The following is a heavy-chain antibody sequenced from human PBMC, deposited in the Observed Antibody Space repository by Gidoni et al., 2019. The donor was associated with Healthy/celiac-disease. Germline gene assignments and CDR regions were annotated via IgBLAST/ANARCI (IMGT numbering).Heavy chain of an antibody. Sequence: EVQLVESGGGLVKPGGSLRLSSAASGFTFSSCSMNWVRQAPGKGLEWVSAISSSSSYIYYADSVKGRFTISRDNAKNSPYLQMNSLRAEDTAVYYCARDPAADYWGQGTLVTVSS. J-gene: IGHJ4*02. CDR3: ARDPAADY. V-gene: IGHV3-21*01. CDR2: ISSSSSYI. CDR1: GFTFSSCS. D-gene: IGHD6-25*01.